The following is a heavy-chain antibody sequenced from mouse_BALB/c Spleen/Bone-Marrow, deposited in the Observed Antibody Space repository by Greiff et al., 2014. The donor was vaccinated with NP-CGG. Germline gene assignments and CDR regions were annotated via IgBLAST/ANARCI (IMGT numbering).Heavy chain of an antibody. Sequence: VQLQQSGAELARPGASVKLSCKASGYTSTSYWMQWVKQRPGQGLEWIGAIYPRDGDTRYTQKFRGKATLTADKSSNTAYMQLSSLTSEDSAVYFCASPYGNYDAMDYWGQGTSVTVSS. CDR2: IYPRDGDT. CDR3: ASPYGNYDAMDY. CDR1: GYTSTSYW. D-gene: IGHD2-1*01. V-gene: IGHV1-87*01. J-gene: IGHJ4*01.